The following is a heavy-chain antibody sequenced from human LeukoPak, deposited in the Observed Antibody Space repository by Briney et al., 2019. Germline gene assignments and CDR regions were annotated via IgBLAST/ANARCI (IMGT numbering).Heavy chain of an antibody. V-gene: IGHV4-39*01. CDR3: ARLTNEYYYDSSGQNWFDP. CDR1: AGSISSSSYY. CDR2: IYYSGST. Sequence: SETLSLTCTVSAGSISSSSYYWGWIRQPPGKGLEWIGSIYYSGSTYYNPSLKSRITISVDTSKNQFSLKLSSVTAADTAVYYCARLTNEYYYDSSGQNWFDPWGQGTLVTVSS. J-gene: IGHJ5*02. D-gene: IGHD3-22*01.